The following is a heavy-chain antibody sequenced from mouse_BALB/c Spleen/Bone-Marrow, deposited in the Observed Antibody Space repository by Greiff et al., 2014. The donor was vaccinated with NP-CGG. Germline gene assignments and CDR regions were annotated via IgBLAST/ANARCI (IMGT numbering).Heavy chain of an antibody. D-gene: IGHD2-2*01. V-gene: IGHV1-15*01. J-gene: IGHJ4*01. Sequence: VQLQQSGAELVRPGASVTLSCKASGYKFTDYEMHWVKQTPVHGLEWIGSIDPETGGTAYNQNFKGKATLTADRSSTTAYMGLRSLTSEDSAVYYCTREGIYFGYDVPMDYWGQGTSVTVSS. CDR2: IDPETGGT. CDR3: TREGIYFGYDVPMDY. CDR1: GYKFTDYE.